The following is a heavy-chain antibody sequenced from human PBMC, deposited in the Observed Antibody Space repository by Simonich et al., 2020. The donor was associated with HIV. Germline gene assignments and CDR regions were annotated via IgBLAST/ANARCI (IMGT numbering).Heavy chain of an antibody. V-gene: IGHV3-74*01. J-gene: IGHJ5*02. D-gene: IGHD3-10*01. CDR1: RFTFSSQW. Sequence: EVQLVESGGGLVQSGGSLRLSCGASRFTFSSQWMHWVRQVPGKGLLCGSRINNYGNPAYADSVKGRFTIPRDNAKNALYLKMNSLRVEDTAVYYCVREALVRGVSSKGGFDPWGQGTLVTVSS. CDR2: INNYGNP. CDR3: VREALVRGVSSKGGFDP.